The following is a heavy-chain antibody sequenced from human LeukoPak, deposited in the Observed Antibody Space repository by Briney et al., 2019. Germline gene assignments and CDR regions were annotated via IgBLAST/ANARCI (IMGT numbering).Heavy chain of an antibody. V-gene: IGHV1-8*01. Sequence: ASVKVSCKASGYTFTSYDINWVRQATGQGLEWMGWMNPNSGNTGYAQKFQGRATMTRNTSISTAYMELSSLRSEDTAVYYCARYSCSGSSCYSDYWGQGTLVTVSS. D-gene: IGHD2-15*01. CDR1: GYTFTSYD. J-gene: IGHJ4*02. CDR3: ARYSCSGSSCYSDY. CDR2: MNPNSGNT.